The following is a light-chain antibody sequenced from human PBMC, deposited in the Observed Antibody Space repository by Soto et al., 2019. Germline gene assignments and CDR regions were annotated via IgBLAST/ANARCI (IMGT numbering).Light chain of an antibody. CDR1: QSVDSNS. Sequence: EIVLTQSPGTLSVSPGERATLSCRASQSVDSNSLAWYQHKPGQAPRLLIYGASSRAPGISDRYSGRGSGTDFTLTINRLEPEAFAVYYCQKYAPSPTYGGGPRLEIK. CDR3: QKYAPSPT. J-gene: IGKJ4*01. V-gene: IGKV3-20*01. CDR2: GAS.